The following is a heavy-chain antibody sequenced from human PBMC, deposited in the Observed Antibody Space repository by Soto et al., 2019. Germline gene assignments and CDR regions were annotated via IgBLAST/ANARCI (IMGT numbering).Heavy chain of an antibody. J-gene: IGHJ5*02. V-gene: IGHV4-59*01. CDR1: GASITDNF. CDR3: ARALDYDFWGGRNWFDP. Sequence: QVQLRQSGPGLVRPSEALTLTCDVSGASITDNFWGWIRQPPGKGPEWIGYVHYSGLANYNPSLKRRVTIEMDTSKNRFFLKVDSLTAEDTAVYFCARALDYDFWGGRNWFDPWGQGILVTVSS. CDR2: VHYSGLA. D-gene: IGHD3-3*01.